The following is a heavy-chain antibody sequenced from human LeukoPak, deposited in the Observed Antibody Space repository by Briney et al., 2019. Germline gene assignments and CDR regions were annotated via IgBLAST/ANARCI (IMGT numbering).Heavy chain of an antibody. CDR1: GGSIFSYY. D-gene: IGHD3-22*01. CDR2: INHSGGT. V-gene: IGHV4-34*01. CDR3: ARANDSSGLAIDY. Sequence: SETLSLTCTVSGGSIFSYYWSWIRQPPGKGLEWIGEINHSGGTNYNPSLKSRVTISVDTSKNQFSLKLSSVTAADTAVYYCARANDSSGLAIDYWGQGTLVTVSS. J-gene: IGHJ4*02.